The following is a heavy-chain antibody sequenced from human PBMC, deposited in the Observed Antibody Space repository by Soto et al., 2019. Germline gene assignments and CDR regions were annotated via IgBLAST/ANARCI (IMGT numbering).Heavy chain of an antibody. CDR3: TTCTSCYASYYYYGMDV. CDR1: GFTFSNAW. D-gene: IGHD2-2*01. J-gene: IGHJ6*02. Sequence: GGSLRLSCAASGFTFSNAWMNWVRQAPGKGLEWVGRIKSKTDGGTTDYAAPVKGRFTISRDDSKNTLYLQMNSLKTEDTAVYYCTTCTSCYASYYYYGMDVWGQGTTVTVSS. CDR2: IKSKTDGGTT. V-gene: IGHV3-15*07.